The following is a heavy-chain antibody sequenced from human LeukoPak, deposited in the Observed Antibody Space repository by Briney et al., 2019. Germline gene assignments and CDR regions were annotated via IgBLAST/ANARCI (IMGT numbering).Heavy chain of an antibody. J-gene: IGHJ4*02. D-gene: IGHD6-19*01. CDR2: INPNSGGT. CDR3: AREGSSGWYPDY. CDR1: GYTFTGYY. V-gene: IGHV1-2*02. Sequence: ASVKVSCKVSGYTFTGYYMHWVRQAPGQGLEWMGWINPNSGGTNYAQKFQGRVTMTRDTSISTAYMELSRLRSDDTAVYYCAREGSSGWYPDYWGQGTLVTVSS.